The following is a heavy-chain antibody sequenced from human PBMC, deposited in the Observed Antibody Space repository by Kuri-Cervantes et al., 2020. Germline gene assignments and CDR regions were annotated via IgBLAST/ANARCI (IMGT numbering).Heavy chain of an antibody. CDR2: ISAYNRNT. CDR3: ARVRNDYDILNPDI. V-gene: IGHV1-18*01. J-gene: IGHJ3*02. CDR1: GYTFTSYG. Sequence: ASVKVTCKASGYTFTSYGIIWVRQAPGQGSEWMGWISAYNRNTNYAKKLQGRVTMTTETSTSTAYMELRSLRSDDTAVYYCARVRNDYDILNPDIWGQGTMVTVSS. D-gene: IGHD3-9*01.